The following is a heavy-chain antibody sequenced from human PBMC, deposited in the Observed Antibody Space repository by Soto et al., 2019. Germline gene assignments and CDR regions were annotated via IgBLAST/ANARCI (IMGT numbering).Heavy chain of an antibody. CDR3: ARARRSCYYDSSGSAYFDY. CDR1: GGSFSGYY. V-gene: IGHV4-34*01. D-gene: IGHD3-22*01. CDR2: INHSGST. J-gene: IGHJ4*02. Sequence: QVQLQQWGAGLLKPSETLSLTCAVYGGSFSGYYWSWIRQPPGKGLEWIGEINHSGSTNYNPSLKSRVTISVDTSKDPFSLKLSSVTAADTAVYYCARARRSCYYDSSGSAYFDYWGQGTLVTVSS.